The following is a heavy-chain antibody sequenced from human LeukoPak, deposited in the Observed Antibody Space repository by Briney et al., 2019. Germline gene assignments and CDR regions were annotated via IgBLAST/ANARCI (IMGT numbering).Heavy chain of an antibody. V-gene: IGHV3-7*05. Sequence: GGSLRLSCAASGFTFSSHWVAWLRQAPGKGLEYVAYINQDGSEIYYVDSVKGRFTVSRDNAKNSLYLQMNSLRAEDTAVCSCARWRTTNWSEFDYWGQGTLVTVSS. J-gene: IGHJ4*02. CDR1: GFTFSSHW. D-gene: IGHD1-1*01. CDR2: INQDGSEI. CDR3: ARWRTTNWSEFDY.